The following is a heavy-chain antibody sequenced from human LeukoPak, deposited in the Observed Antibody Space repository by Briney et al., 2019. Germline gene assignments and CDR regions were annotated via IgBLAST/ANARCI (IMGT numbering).Heavy chain of an antibody. CDR3: ASYDSSGYYNYFDY. CDR1: GVSIRSSNSY. Sequence: SETLSLTCTVSGVSIRSSNSYWGWIRQPPGKGLEWIGSIYYSGNTYYNASLKSQVSISIGTSKNQFSLKLTSVTAADTAVYYCASYDSSGYYNYFDYWGQGTLVTVSS. V-gene: IGHV4-39*01. CDR2: IYYSGNT. D-gene: IGHD3-22*01. J-gene: IGHJ4*02.